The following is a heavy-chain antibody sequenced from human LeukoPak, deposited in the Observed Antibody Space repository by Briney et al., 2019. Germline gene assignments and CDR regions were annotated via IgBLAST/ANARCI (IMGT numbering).Heavy chain of an antibody. CDR1: GGSISNSDYY. Sequence: KTSETLSLTCTVSGGSISNSDYYWGWIRQPPGKGLEWIGSIFYSGSSYSNPSLKSRVTISVDTSKNQFSLKLNSVTAADTAVYFCARRPVLRSLETYYFDYWGQGTLVTVSS. CDR3: ARRPVLRSLETYYFDY. D-gene: IGHD3-3*01. J-gene: IGHJ4*02. V-gene: IGHV4-39*01. CDR2: IFYSGSS.